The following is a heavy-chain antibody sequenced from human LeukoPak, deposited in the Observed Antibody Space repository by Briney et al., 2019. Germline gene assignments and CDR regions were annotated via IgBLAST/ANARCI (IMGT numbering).Heavy chain of an antibody. CDR2: IYYSGST. V-gene: IGHV4-39*01. Sequence: PSETLSLTCTVSSGSISSSSYYWGWIRQPPGKGLEWIGSIYYSGSTYYNPSLKSRVTISVDTSKNQFSLKLSSVTAADTAVYYCARRSPSIAVAQGGFDYWGQGTLVTVSS. D-gene: IGHD6-19*01. J-gene: IGHJ4*02. CDR1: SGSISSSSYY. CDR3: ARRSPSIAVAQGGFDY.